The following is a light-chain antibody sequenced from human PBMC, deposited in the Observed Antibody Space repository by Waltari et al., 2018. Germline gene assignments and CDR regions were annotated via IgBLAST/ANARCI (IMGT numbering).Light chain of an antibody. V-gene: IGKV3-15*01. CDR1: LRIADN. Sequence: VMTQSPVTLSVSPGERATLVCRASLRIADNLAWYQQKRGQAPRLLIYGASTRATGIPARFTGRGSGTDFTLTISSLQSEDSAVYYCQQYNRWPPITFGQGTRLEI. CDR3: QQYNRWPPIT. CDR2: GAS. J-gene: IGKJ5*01.